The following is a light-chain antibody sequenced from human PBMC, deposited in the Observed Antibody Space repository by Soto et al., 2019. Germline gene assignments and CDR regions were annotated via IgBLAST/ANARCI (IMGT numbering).Light chain of an antibody. Sequence: EIVLTQSPATLSLSPGERATLSCRASQSVSSYLAWYQQKPGQAPRLLIYDASNSATGIPARFSGSGSGTDFTFTISSLEPEDFAVYYCQQRSNWTLIFGGGTKVDIK. CDR1: QSVSSY. CDR2: DAS. J-gene: IGKJ4*01. V-gene: IGKV3-11*01. CDR3: QQRSNWTLI.